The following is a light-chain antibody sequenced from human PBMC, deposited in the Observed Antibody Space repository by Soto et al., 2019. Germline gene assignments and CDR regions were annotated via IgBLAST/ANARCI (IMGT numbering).Light chain of an antibody. Sequence: QSVLTQSPSASGTPGQRVTISCSGSSSNIGSFYVYWYQQLPGTAPKLLIYRNDQRPSGVPDRFSGSKSGTSASLAISGLRSEDEADYYCAAWDDSLSVVFGGGTKVTVL. CDR3: AAWDDSLSVV. CDR1: SSNIGSFY. CDR2: RND. V-gene: IGLV1-47*01. J-gene: IGLJ2*01.